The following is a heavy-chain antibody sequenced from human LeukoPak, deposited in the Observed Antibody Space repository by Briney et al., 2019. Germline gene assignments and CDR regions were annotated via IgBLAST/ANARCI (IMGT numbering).Heavy chain of an antibody. CDR2: INPSGGST. CDR1: GYTLTSYY. J-gene: IGHJ4*02. CDR3: ARGRSTSCYFGY. V-gene: IGHV1-46*01. D-gene: IGHD2-2*01. Sequence: ASVKVSCRASGYTLTSYYMHWVRQAPGHGLEWMGIINPSGGSTSYAQKFQGRVTMTRDTSTSTVYMELSSLRSEDTAVYYCARGRSTSCYFGYWGQGTLVTVSS.